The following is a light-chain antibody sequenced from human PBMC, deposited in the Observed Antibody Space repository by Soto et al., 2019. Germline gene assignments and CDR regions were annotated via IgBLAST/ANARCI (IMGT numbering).Light chain of an antibody. CDR1: QSVSSN. J-gene: IGKJ5*01. Sequence: DIVMMQSPATLSVFPGERATLSCRASQSVSSNLVWYQQKPGQAPRLLIYGPSTRATGIPARVSGSGSGTEFSLNLISLQSEDFAVYYCQQYNNWTPYTFGQGTRLEIK. CDR2: GPS. CDR3: QQYNNWTPYT. V-gene: IGKV3-15*01.